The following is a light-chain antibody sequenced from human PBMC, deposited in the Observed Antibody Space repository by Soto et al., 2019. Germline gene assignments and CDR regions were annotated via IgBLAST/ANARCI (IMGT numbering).Light chain of an antibody. V-gene: IGLV2-14*01. J-gene: IGLJ2*01. CDR2: EVS. CDR3: SSYTSSSPHVV. CDR1: SSDVGGYSY. Sequence: QSVLTQPASVSGSPGQSITISCTGTSSDVGGYSYVSWYQQHPGKAPKLMIYEVSNRPSGVSNRFSGSKSGITASLTISGLQAEDEADYYCSSYTSSSPHVVFGGGTKLTVL.